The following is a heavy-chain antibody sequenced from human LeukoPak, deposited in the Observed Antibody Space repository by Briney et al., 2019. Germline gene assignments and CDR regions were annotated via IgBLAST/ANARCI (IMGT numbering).Heavy chain of an antibody. CDR3: ARVQGPYYYIDV. J-gene: IGHJ6*03. V-gene: IGHV1-18*01. CDR2: ISAYNGNT. Sequence: ASVKVSCKASGYTFTSYGISWVRQAPGQGLEWMGWISAYNGNTNYAQKLQGRVTMTTDTSTSTACMELRSLRSDDTAVYYCARVQGPYYYIDVWGKGTTVTVSS. CDR1: GYTFTSYG.